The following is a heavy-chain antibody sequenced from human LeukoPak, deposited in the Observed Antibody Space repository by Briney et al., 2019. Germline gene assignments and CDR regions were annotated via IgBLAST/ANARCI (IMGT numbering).Heavy chain of an antibody. D-gene: IGHD6-19*01. Sequence: PSETLSLTCTVSGVSISSSNSYWGWIRQPPGKGLEWIGEINHSGSTNYNPSLKSRVTISVDTSKNQFSLKLSSVTAADTAVYYCARRLKTAVAEYYFDYWGQGTLVTVSS. CDR2: INHSGST. CDR1: GVSISSSNSY. V-gene: IGHV4-39*01. CDR3: ARRLKTAVAEYYFDY. J-gene: IGHJ4*02.